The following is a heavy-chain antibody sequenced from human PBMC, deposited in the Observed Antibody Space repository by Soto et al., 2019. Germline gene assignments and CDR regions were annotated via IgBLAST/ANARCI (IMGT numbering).Heavy chain of an antibody. Sequence: SETLSLTCTVSGGSISSGGYYWSWIRQHPGKGLEWIGYIYYSGSTYYNPSLKSRVTISVDTSKNQFSLKLSSVTAADTAVYYCARWTTVVTLDALDIWGQGTMVTVSS. V-gene: IGHV4-31*03. CDR1: GGSISSGGYY. CDR2: IYYSGST. J-gene: IGHJ3*02. D-gene: IGHD4-17*01. CDR3: ARWTTVVTLDALDI.